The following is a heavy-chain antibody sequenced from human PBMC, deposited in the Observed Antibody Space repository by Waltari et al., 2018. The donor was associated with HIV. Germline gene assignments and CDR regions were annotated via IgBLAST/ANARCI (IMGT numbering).Heavy chain of an antibody. CDR2: IYTSGST. CDR1: GGSISSYY. V-gene: IGHV4-4*07. Sequence: QVQLQESGPGLVKPSETLSLTCTVSGGSISSYYWSLIRPPAGKGLEWIGRIYTSGSTNYNPSLKSRVTMSVDTSKNQFSLKLSSVTAADTAVYYCARGGLGCSSTSCSNYWGMDVWGQGTTVTVSS. D-gene: IGHD2-2*01. CDR3: ARGGLGCSSTSCSNYWGMDV. J-gene: IGHJ6*02.